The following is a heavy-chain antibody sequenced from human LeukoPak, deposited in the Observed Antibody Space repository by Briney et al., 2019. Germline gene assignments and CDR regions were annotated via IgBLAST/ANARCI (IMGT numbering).Heavy chain of an antibody. CDR1: GGSISSHY. Sequence: PSETLSLTCTVSGGSISSHYWSWIRQPPGKGLEWIGYIYYSGSTKYNPSLKSRVTISVDTSKNQFSLKLSSVTAADTAVYYCARGRYSGYEHFDYWGQGTLVTVSS. V-gene: IGHV4-59*11. J-gene: IGHJ4*02. D-gene: IGHD5-12*01. CDR2: IYYSGST. CDR3: ARGRYSGYEHFDY.